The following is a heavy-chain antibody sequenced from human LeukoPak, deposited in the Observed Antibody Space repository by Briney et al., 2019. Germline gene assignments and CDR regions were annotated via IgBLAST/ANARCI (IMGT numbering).Heavy chain of an antibody. D-gene: IGHD2-15*01. Sequence: ASVKVSCKASGYTFTSYGISWVRQAPGQGLEWMGWISAYNGNTNYAQKLQGRVTMTTDTSTSTAYMELRSLRSDDTAVYYCARVKGYCSGGSCLDYWGQGTLVTASP. CDR3: ARVKGYCSGGSCLDY. V-gene: IGHV1-18*01. J-gene: IGHJ4*02. CDR2: ISAYNGNT. CDR1: GYTFTSYG.